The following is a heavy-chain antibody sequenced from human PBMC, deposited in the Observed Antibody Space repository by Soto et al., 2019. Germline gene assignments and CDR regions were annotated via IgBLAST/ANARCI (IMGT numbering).Heavy chain of an antibody. CDR1: GFTFSSYA. Sequence: GGSLRLSCAASGFTFSSYAMHWVRQAPGKGLEWVAVISYDGSNKYYADSVKGRFTISRDNSKNTLYLQMNSLRAEDKAVYYYAREANSYGYYYYYYGMDVWGQGTTVTVSS. D-gene: IGHD5-18*01. J-gene: IGHJ6*02. CDR3: AREANSYGYYYYYYGMDV. V-gene: IGHV3-30-3*01. CDR2: ISYDGSNK.